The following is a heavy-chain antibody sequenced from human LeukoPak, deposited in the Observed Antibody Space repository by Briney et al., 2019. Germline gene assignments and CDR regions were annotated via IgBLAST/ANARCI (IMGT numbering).Heavy chain of an antibody. V-gene: IGHV3-9*01. D-gene: IGHD1-1*01. CDR1: GFTFDDFV. CDR2: ISWNSGSI. CDR3: AKGGSGGGY. J-gene: IGHJ4*02. Sequence: GGSLRLSCAASGFTFDDFVMHWVRQAPGKCREWVSGISWNSGSIGYADSVKGRFTISRDNAKNSLYLQMNSLRAEDTALYYCAKGGSGGGYWGQGTLVTVSS.